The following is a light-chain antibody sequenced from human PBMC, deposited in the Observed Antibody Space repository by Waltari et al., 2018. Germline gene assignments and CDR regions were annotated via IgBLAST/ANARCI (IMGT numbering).Light chain of an antibody. V-gene: IGKV1-39*01. J-gene: IGKJ2*01. CDR2: SAS. Sequence: DSQLTQAPSSLSASVGDRVTTTCRTSQSITGHLNWFQQQPGKAPKLLIHSASALQSGVPSRFSGRGSGTHFTLTISSLQPEDFATYFCQQSYITPYTFGQGTKLEIK. CDR3: QQSYITPYT. CDR1: QSITGH.